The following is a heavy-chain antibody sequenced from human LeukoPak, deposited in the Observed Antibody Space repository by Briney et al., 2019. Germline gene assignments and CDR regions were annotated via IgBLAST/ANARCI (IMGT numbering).Heavy chain of an antibody. J-gene: IGHJ4*02. Sequence: SETLSLTCTVSGGSISSGDYYWSWIRQPPGKGLEWIGYIYYSGSTYYNPSLKSRVTISVDTSKNQFSLKLSSVTAADTAVYYCARERYSSGWRAPSGYFDYRGQGTLVTVSS. CDR1: GGSISSGDYY. D-gene: IGHD6-19*01. CDR3: ARERYSSGWRAPSGYFDY. V-gene: IGHV4-30-4*08. CDR2: IYYSGST.